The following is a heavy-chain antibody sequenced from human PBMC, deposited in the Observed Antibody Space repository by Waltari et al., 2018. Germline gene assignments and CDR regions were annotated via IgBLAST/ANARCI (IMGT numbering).Heavy chain of an antibody. Sequence: QVQLQESGPGLVKPSETLSLTCTVSGGSISSYYWSWIRQSAGKGLEWIGRIYTSGSTNYNPSLKSRVTMSVDTSKNQFSLKLSSVTAADTAVYYCARVKLGYCSSTSCYKVGYYFDYWGQGTLVTVSS. CDR1: GGSISSYY. J-gene: IGHJ4*02. CDR3: ARVKLGYCSSTSCYKVGYYFDY. V-gene: IGHV4-4*07. D-gene: IGHD2-2*02. CDR2: IYTSGST.